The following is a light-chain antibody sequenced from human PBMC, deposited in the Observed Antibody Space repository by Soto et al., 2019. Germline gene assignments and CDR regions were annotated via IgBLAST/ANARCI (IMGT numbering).Light chain of an antibody. J-gene: IGKJ5*01. CDR1: QEIGSW. CDR2: GAS. Sequence: DIQMTQSPSSVSASVGDRVTITCRASQEIGSWLAWYQQKPGKAPDLLIYGASSLQSGVPSRFYGSGSGTDFTLTISSLQPEDFATYYCQQGGSFPITFGQGTRLEIK. V-gene: IGKV1-12*01. CDR3: QQGGSFPIT.